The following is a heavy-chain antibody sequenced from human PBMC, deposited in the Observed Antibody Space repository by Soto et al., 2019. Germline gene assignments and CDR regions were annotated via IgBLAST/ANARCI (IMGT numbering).Heavy chain of an antibody. CDR3: ARASIAARPRCWFDP. J-gene: IGHJ5*02. CDR1: GYTFTSYY. D-gene: IGHD6-6*01. V-gene: IGHV1-46*03. CDR2: INPSGGST. Sequence: ASVKVSCKASGYTFTSYYMHWVRQAPGQGLEWMGIINPSGGSTSYAQKFQGRVTMTRDTSTSTVYMELSSLRSEDTAVYYCARASIAARPRCWFDPWGQGTLVTVSS.